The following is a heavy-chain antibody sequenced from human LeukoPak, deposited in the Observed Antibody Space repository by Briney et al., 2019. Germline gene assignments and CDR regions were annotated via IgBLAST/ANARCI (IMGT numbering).Heavy chain of an antibody. CDR1: GDTFSSYA. CDR2: IIPIFGTA. Sequence: SVKVSCKASGDTFSSYAISWVRQAPGQGLEWMGRIIPIFGTANYAQKFQGRVTITTDESTSTAYMELSSLRSEDTAVYYCAREVTVTTLWHYYYYMDVWGKGTTVTVSS. D-gene: IGHD4-17*01. CDR3: AREVTVTTLWHYYYYMDV. J-gene: IGHJ6*03. V-gene: IGHV1-69*05.